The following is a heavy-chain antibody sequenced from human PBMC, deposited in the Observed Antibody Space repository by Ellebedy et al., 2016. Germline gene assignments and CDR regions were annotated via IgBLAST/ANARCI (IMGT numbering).Heavy chain of an antibody. V-gene: IGHV3-23*01. Sequence: GESLKISXVASGFTFTSHAMSWVRQAPGKGLEWVSKIIGSGGRTDYADSVKGRFNTSRDNSKNLLYLQMNGLRVEDTAIYYCAKDLWTELCFEIWGQGTMVTVS. J-gene: IGHJ3*02. CDR1: GFTFTSHA. D-gene: IGHD3-16*01. CDR2: IIGSGGRT. CDR3: AKDLWTELCFEI.